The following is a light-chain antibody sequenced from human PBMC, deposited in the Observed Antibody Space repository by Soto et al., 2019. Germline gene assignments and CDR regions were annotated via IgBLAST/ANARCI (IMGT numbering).Light chain of an antibody. V-gene: IGKV1-5*01. Sequence: DIQMTQSPSTLSGSLGDIVTITCRSSQTISSWLAWYQQKPGKAPNLLIYDASTLHSGVPSRFSGGGSGTDFTLTISSLQPEDFATYYCQQVNVYPSTFGGGTKVDI. CDR3: QQVNVYPST. J-gene: IGKJ4*01. CDR2: DAS. CDR1: QTISSW.